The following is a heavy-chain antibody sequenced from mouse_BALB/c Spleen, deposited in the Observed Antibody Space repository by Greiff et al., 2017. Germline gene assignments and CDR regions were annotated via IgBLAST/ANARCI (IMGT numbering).Heavy chain of an antibody. CDR2: ISYSGST. CDR3: ARRSGAYYFDY. D-gene: IGHD1-3*01. CDR1: GYSITSDYA. J-gene: IGHJ2*01. V-gene: IGHV3-2*02. Sequence: VQLQQSGPGLVKPSQSLSLTCTVTGYSITSDYAWNWIRQFPGNQLEWMGYISYSGSTSYNPSLKSRISITRDTSKNQFFLQLNSVTTEDTATYYCARRSGAYYFDYWGQGTTLTVSS.